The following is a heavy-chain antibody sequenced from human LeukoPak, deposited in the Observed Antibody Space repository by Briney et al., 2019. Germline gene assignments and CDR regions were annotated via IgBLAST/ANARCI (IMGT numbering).Heavy chain of an antibody. J-gene: IGHJ4*02. CDR2: ISSSSSYI. V-gene: IGHV3-21*01. CDR1: GFTFSNYW. D-gene: IGHD6-19*01. Sequence: GGSLRLSCAASGFTFSNYWMTWVRQAPGKGLEWVSSISSSSSYIYYADSVKGRFTISRDNAKNSLYLQMNSLRAEDTAVYYCARDASGSGWFWGQGTLVTVSS. CDR3: ARDASGSGWF.